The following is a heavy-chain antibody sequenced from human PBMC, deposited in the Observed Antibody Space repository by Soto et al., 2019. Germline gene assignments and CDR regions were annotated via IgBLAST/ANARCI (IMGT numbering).Heavy chain of an antibody. J-gene: IGHJ4*02. D-gene: IGHD6-13*01. CDR1: GFTFSSYA. V-gene: IGHV3-23*01. CDR2: ISGSGGST. Sequence: GGSLILSCAASGFTFSSYAMSWVRQAPGKGLEWVSAISGSGGSTYYADSVKGRFTISRDNSKNTLYLQMYSLRAEDTAVYYWAKDLHSSSWYDYWGQGTLVTVSS. CDR3: AKDLHSSSWYDY.